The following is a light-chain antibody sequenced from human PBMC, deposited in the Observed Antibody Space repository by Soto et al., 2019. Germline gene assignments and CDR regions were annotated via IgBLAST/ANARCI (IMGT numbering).Light chain of an antibody. CDR2: DDR. V-gene: IGLV3-21*02. CDR3: QVWISDHLV. CDR1: NIGSRS. J-gene: IGLJ3*02. Sequence: SYELTQPPSVSVAPGQTARITCGGDNIGSRSVHWYQQKPGQAPVLVVYDDRDRPSGIPARFSGSNSGNTATLTISRVEAGDEADFYCQVWISDHLVFGGGTK.